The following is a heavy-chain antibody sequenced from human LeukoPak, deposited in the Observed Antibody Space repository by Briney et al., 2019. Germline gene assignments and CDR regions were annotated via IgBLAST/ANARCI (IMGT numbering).Heavy chain of an antibody. CDR1: GYSISSGYY. CDR2: IYHGGST. D-gene: IGHD1-26*01. J-gene: IGHJ4*02. Sequence: SETLSLXCTVSGYSISSGYYWGWRRQPPGRGLGWIGSIYHGGSTYYNPSLKSRVTISVDTSKNQFSLKLSSVTAADTAVYYCATYSGSYSFDYWGQGTLVTVSS. V-gene: IGHV4-38-2*02. CDR3: ATYSGSYSFDY.